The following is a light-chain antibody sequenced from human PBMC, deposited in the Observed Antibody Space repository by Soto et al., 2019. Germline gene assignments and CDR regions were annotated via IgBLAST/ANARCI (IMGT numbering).Light chain of an antibody. CDR1: GSDVGGYDY. V-gene: IGLV2-14*01. J-gene: IGLJ1*01. Sequence: QSVLTQPASVSGSPGQSITISCTGTGSDVGGYDYVSWYQHHPGKAPKVMIYEATNRTSGVSNRFSGSKSGNTAPLTISGLLAEDEADYYSSSYTSSSTYVCGTGTKVTVL. CDR3: SSYTSSSTYV. CDR2: EAT.